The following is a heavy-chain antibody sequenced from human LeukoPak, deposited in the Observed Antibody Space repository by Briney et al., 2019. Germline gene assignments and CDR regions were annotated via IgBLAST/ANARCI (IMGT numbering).Heavy chain of an antibody. CDR1: GYTFTSYD. CDR3: ARGRSIDYGMDV. D-gene: IGHD3-22*01. CDR2: MNPDSGNT. J-gene: IGHJ6*02. Sequence: GASVKVSCKASGYTFTSYDINWVRQATGQGLEWMGWMNPDSGNTGYAQKFQGRVTMTRNTSISTAYMELSSLRSEDTAVYYCARGRSIDYGMDVWGQGTTVTVSS. V-gene: IGHV1-8*01.